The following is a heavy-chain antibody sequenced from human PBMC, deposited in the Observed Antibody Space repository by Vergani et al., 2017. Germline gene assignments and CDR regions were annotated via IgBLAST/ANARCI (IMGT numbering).Heavy chain of an antibody. CDR2: MNPNSGNT. CDR1: GYTFTSYD. J-gene: IGHJ6*03. D-gene: IGHD3-3*01. Sequence: QVQLVQSGAEVKKPGASVKVSCKASGYTFTSYDINWVRQATGQGREWMGWMNPNSGNTGYAQKFQGRVTMTRNTSISTTYMELSSLRSEDTAVYYCARGLNGFLRLSYYYYMDVWGKGTTVTVSS. CDR3: ARGLNGFLRLSYYYYMDV. V-gene: IGHV1-8*01.